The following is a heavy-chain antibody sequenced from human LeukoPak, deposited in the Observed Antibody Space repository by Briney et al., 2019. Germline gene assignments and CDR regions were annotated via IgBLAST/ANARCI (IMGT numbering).Heavy chain of an antibody. Sequence: TSVKVSCKASGFTFASSAMQWVRQARGQRLEWIGWIVVGSSNTNYAQKFQERVTITRDMSTSRAYMELSSLRSEDTAVYYCAAVQVGANYYFDYWGQGTLVTVSA. V-gene: IGHV1-58*02. CDR2: IVVGSSNT. J-gene: IGHJ4*02. CDR1: GFTFASSA. D-gene: IGHD1-26*01. CDR3: AAVQVGANYYFDY.